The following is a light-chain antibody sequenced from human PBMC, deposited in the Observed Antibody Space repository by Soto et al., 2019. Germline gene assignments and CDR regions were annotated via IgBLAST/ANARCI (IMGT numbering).Light chain of an antibody. CDR1: QSINIY. Sequence: IQMTQSPSSLSASVGDSVTVTGRASQSINIYLNWYQQKPGKAPTLLIYGASSLQSGVPSRFTGGGSRTDFTLTISSLQPEDFATYYCQQSYSSPYTFGQGTKLEIK. CDR2: GAS. CDR3: QQSYSSPYT. V-gene: IGKV1-39*01. J-gene: IGKJ2*01.